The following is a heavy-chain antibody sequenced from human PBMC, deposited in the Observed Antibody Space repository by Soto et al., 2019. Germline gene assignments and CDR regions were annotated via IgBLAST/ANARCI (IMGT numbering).Heavy chain of an antibody. CDR1: GFTFRSYG. Sequence: QVQLVESGGGVVQPGRSLRLSCAASGFTFRSYGMHWVRQAPAKGLEWVAVISYDGSNKYYADSVKGRFTISRDNSKNTLYLQMNSLRAEDTAVYYCARQYSSSPPYYYYGMDVWGQGTTVTVSS. J-gene: IGHJ6*02. V-gene: IGHV3-30*03. D-gene: IGHD6-6*01. CDR2: ISYDGSNK. CDR3: ARQYSSSPPYYYYGMDV.